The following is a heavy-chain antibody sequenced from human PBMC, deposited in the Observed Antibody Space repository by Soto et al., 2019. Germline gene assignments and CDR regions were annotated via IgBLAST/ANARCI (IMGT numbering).Heavy chain of an antibody. D-gene: IGHD6-25*01. CDR3: TSLSSDSQH. J-gene: IGHJ1*01. CDR1: GFTFSGSA. CDR2: IRSKANSYAT. V-gene: IGHV3-73*01. Sequence: GGSLRLSCAASGFTFSGSAMHWVRQASGKGLEWVGRIRSKANSYATAYAASVKGRFTISRDDSKNMAYLQMNSLKTEDTAVYYCTSLSSDSQHWGQGTLVTVSS.